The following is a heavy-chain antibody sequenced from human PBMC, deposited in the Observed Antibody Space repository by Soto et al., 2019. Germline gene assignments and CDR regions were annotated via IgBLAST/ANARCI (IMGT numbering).Heavy chain of an antibody. J-gene: IGHJ5*02. D-gene: IGHD3-22*01. CDR1: GYTFTSYG. CDR2: ISAYNGNT. V-gene: IGHV1-18*01. CDR3: ARVMEGSSGYYWQTHDNWFDP. Sequence: GASVKVSCKASGYTFTSYGISWVRQAPGQGLEWMGWISAYNGNTNYAQKLQGRVTMTTDTSTSTAYMELRSLRSDDTAVYYCARVMEGSSGYYWQTHDNWFDPWGQGTLVTVSP.